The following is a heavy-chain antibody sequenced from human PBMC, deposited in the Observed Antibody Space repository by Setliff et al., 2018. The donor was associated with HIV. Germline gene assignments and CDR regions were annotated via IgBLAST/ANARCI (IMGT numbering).Heavy chain of an antibody. CDR1: GYYFNIDY. CDR3: ARDHCSSSGCYEYSYSGMDV. CDR2: VSPFDDGT. V-gene: IGHV1-46*02. D-gene: IGHD2-2*01. J-gene: IGHJ6*02. Sequence: ASVKVSCKTLGYYFNIDYMHWVRQAPGQGLEWMAMVSPFDDGTNYAQKFQGRVTMTRDTSTSTVYMEVSRLRSDDTAVYYCARDHCSSSGCYEYSYSGMDVWGQGTTVTSP.